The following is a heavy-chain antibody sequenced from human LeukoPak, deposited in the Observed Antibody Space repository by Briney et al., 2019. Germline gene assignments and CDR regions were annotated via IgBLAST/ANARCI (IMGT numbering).Heavy chain of an antibody. J-gene: IGHJ6*03. Sequence: GGSLRLSCAASGFTFSSYSMNWVRQAPGKGLEWVSSISSSSSYIYYADSVKGRFTISRDNAKNSLYLQMNSLRAEDTAVYYCARSGSGQLPSYYYYMDVWGKGTTVTVSS. V-gene: IGHV3-21*01. D-gene: IGHD2-2*01. CDR1: GFTFSSYS. CDR2: ISSSSSYI. CDR3: ARSGSGQLPSYYYYMDV.